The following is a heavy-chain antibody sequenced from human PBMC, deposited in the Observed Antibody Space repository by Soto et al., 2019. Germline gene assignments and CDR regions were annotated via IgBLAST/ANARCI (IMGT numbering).Heavy chain of an antibody. D-gene: IGHD2-2*02. J-gene: IGHJ6*02. Sequence: GQVVQSESEAKKPGSSVNLSCEVSRVTFRCAALSLVRHAPGQGRAWTGAIIPIFGGAKYAQKFQCRVEITEDELKDLICMEVTSLTIDETAGSFCARDGQYRHQAIITEYFGMDVWGQGSTVTVS. CDR2: IIPIFGGA. CDR1: RVTFRCAA. V-gene: IGHV1-69*01. CDR3: ARDGQYRHQAIITEYFGMDV.